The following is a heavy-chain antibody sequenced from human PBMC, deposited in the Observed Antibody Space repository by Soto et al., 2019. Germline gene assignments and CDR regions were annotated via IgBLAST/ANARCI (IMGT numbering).Heavy chain of an antibody. V-gene: IGHV3-30*18. J-gene: IGHJ6*02. Sequence: PGGSLRLSCAASGFTFSSYGMHWVRQAPGKGLEWVAVISYDGSNKYYADSVKGRFTISRDNSKNTLYLQMNSLRAEDTAVYYCAKASGGSGSYEGVTRPTHRHYYYYYGMDVWGQGTTVTVSS. CDR3: AKASGGSGSYEGVTRPTHRHYYYYYGMDV. CDR2: ISYDGSNK. CDR1: GFTFSSYG. D-gene: IGHD3-10*01.